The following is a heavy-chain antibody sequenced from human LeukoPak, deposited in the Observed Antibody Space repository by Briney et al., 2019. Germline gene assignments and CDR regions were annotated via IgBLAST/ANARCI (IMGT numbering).Heavy chain of an antibody. CDR1: GFTYSIYP. CDR2: INYNGDTK. J-gene: IGHJ4*02. V-gene: IGHV3-23*01. CDR3: AKDGHCPALCTTQIAVAGYNDN. Sequence: PGGSLRLSCAASGFTYSIYPMNWVRQAPEKGLEWVSIINYNGDTKYYADSVQGRFTISRDNSKNTVYLQMNSLRAEDTAIYYCAKDGHCPALCTTQIAVAGYNDNWGQETLVTVSS. D-gene: IGHD6-19*01.